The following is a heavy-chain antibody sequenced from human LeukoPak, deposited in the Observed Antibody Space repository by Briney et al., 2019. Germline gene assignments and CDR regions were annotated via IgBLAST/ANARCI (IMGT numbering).Heavy chain of an antibody. D-gene: IGHD3-16*02. V-gene: IGHV3-23*01. CDR1: GFTFSSYA. J-gene: IGHJ4*02. CDR2: ISGSGGST. Sequence: PGGSLRLSCAASGFTFSSYAMSWVRQAPGKGLEWVSSISGSGGSTYYADSVKGRFTISRDRSKNSAYLQMNSLRPDDTALYYCAKDGGRYRFDFWGQGTMVTVSS. CDR3: AKDGGRYRFDF.